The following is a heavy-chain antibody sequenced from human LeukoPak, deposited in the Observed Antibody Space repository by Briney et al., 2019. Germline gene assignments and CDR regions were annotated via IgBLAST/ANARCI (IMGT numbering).Heavy chain of an antibody. Sequence: GGSLRLSCAASGFTFIRYDMHWVRQAPGKGLEWVSYISSGSGTIYYADSVKGRFTISRDNAKNSLYLQMNSLRDEDTAVYSCARNLASGSYYPIDYWGQGTLVTVSS. CDR1: GFTFIRYD. V-gene: IGHV3-48*02. CDR2: ISSGSGTI. D-gene: IGHD3-10*01. CDR3: ARNLASGSYYPIDY. J-gene: IGHJ4*02.